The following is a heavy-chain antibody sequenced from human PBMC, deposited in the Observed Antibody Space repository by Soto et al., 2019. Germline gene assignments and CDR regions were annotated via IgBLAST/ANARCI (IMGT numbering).Heavy chain of an antibody. CDR2: IYYSGST. D-gene: IGHD3-10*01. J-gene: IGHJ4*02. V-gene: IGHV4-59*08. CDR3: ARHNYGSGSTYFDY. Sequence: SETLSLTCTVSGGSISSYYWSWIRQPPGKGLEWIGYIYYSGSTNYNPSLKSRVTISVDTSKNQFSLKLNSMTAADTAVYYCARHNYGSGSTYFDYWGQGTRVTVSS. CDR1: GGSISSYY.